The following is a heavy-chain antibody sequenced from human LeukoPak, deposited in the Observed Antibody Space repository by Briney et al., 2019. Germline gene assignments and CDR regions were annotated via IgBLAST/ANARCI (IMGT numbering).Heavy chain of an antibody. J-gene: IGHJ4*02. V-gene: IGHV5-51*01. CDR2: IYPGDSDI. Sequence: GESLKISCKGSGYTFTNYWIGWVRQMPGKGLEWMGIIYPGDSDIRYSPSFQGQVTISADKSVSTAYLQWRSLKASDTAMYYCARLHYDSSGYDPYFDYWGQGTLVTVSS. D-gene: IGHD3-22*01. CDR3: ARLHYDSSGYDPYFDY. CDR1: GYTFTNYW.